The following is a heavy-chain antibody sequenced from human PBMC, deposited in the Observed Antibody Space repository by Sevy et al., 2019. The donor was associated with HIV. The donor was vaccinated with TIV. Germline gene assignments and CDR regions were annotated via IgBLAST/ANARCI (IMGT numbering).Heavy chain of an antibody. V-gene: IGHV5-51*01. CDR3: ARQKRYGDYRYYYAMDV. D-gene: IGHD4-17*01. Sequence: GESLKISCKGSGYSFATYWIGWVRKMPGKGLEWMGIIYPSDSDTKYSPSFQGQVTISVDESISTAYLQWNSLKASDTGMYYCARQKRYGDYRYYYAMDVWGQGTTVTVSS. CDR1: GYSFATYW. CDR2: IYPSDSDT. J-gene: IGHJ6*02.